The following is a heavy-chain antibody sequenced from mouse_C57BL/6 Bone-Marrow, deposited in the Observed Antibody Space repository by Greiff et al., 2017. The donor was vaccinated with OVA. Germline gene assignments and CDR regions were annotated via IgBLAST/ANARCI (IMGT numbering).Heavy chain of an antibody. CDR2: ISDGGSYT. CDR3: ASYGSRFAY. V-gene: IGHV5-4*01. CDR1: GFTFSSYA. Sequence: EVQGVESGGGLVKPGGSLKLSCAASGFTFSSYAMSWVRQTPEKRLEWVATISDGGSYTYYPDNVKGRFTISRDNAKNNLYLQMSHLKSEDTAMYYCASYGSRFAYWGQGTLVTVSA. D-gene: IGHD1-1*01. J-gene: IGHJ3*01.